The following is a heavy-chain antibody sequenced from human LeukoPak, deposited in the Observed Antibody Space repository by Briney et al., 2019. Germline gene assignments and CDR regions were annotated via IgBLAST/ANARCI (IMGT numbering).Heavy chain of an antibody. CDR3: ARAHMITSYYYYYYMDV. J-gene: IGHJ6*03. CDR2: IYTSGNT. D-gene: IGHD3-16*01. Sequence: PSETLSLTCTVSGGSISGGGYYWSWIRQPAGKGLEWIGRIYTSGNTNYNPSLKSRATISVDTSKNQFSLKLSSVTAADTAVYYCARAHMITSYYYYYYMDVWGKGTTVTVSS. CDR1: GGSISGGGYY. V-gene: IGHV4-61*02.